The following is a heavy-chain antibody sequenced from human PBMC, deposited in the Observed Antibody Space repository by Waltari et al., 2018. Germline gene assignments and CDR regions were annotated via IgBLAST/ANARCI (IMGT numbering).Heavy chain of an antibody. CDR1: GYTLPRHY. V-gene: IGHV1-46*01. CDR3: ARAASTYCSTTSCPGDY. J-gene: IGHJ4*02. Sequence: QVQLVQAGAEVKEPGASVKVSCTASGYTLPRHYMHWVRQAPGQGLEWMGIINPSDDTKAYTQKFQGRVTMTRDTSTNTFYMELSSLRSEDTAVYYCARAASTYCSTTSCPGDYWGQGTLVTVSS. CDR2: INPSDDTK. D-gene: IGHD2-2*01.